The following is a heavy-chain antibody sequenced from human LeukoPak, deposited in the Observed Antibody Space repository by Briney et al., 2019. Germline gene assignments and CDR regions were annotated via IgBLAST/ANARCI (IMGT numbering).Heavy chain of an antibody. Sequence: SETLSLTCTVSGGPISSYYWSWIRQPPGKGLEWIGYIYYSGSTNYNPSLKSRVTISVDTSKNQFSLKLSSVTAADTAVYYCARVGGDSSGYWGFDPWGQGTLVTVSS. J-gene: IGHJ5*02. CDR1: GGPISSYY. CDR3: ARVGGDSSGYWGFDP. V-gene: IGHV4-59*01. D-gene: IGHD3-22*01. CDR2: IYYSGST.